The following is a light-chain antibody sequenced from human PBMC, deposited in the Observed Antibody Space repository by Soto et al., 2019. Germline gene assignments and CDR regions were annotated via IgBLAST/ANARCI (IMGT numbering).Light chain of an antibody. J-gene: IGLJ1*01. CDR1: SNDVGNYNL. CDR2: EGN. Sequence: QSALTQPASVSGSPGQSITISCTGTSNDVGNYNLVSWYQQHPGKAPKLIIYEGNKRPSGISHRFSGSKSGNTASLTISGLQAEDEADYYCCSYAGSRSFYVFGAGTKLTVL. CDR3: CSYAGSRSFYV. V-gene: IGLV2-23*01.